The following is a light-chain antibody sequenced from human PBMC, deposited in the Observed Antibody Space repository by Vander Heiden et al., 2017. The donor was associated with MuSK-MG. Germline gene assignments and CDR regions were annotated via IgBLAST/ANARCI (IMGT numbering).Light chain of an antibody. Sequence: DIQMTQSPSSLSASVGDRVTITCRASQSISSYLNWYQQKPGKAPKLLIYAASSLQSGVPSRFSGSGSGTDFTLTISRLQPEDFATYYCQQSDSTPQTFGGGTKVDIK. V-gene: IGKV1-39*01. J-gene: IGKJ4*01. CDR3: QQSDSTPQT. CDR2: AAS. CDR1: QSISSY.